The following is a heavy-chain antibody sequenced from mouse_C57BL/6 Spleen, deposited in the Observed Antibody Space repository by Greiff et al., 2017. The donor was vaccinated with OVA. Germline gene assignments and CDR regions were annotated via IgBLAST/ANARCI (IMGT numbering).Heavy chain of an antibody. V-gene: IGHV1-4*01. J-gene: IGHJ3*01. CDR3: ARSGQGAWFAY. Sequence: VKLVESGAELARPGASVKMSCKASGYTFTSYTMHWVKQRPGQGLEWIGYINPSSGYTKYNQKFKDKATLTADKSSSTAYMQLSSLTSEDSAVYYCARSGQGAWFAYWGQGTLVTVSA. CDR2: INPSSGYT. CDR1: GYTFTSYT. D-gene: IGHD3-3*01.